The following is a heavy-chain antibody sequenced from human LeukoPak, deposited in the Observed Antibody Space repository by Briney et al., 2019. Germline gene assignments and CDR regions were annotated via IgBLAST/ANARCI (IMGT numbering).Heavy chain of an antibody. V-gene: IGHV3-66*02. Sequence: PGGSLRLSCAASGFTVSSNYMSWVRQAPGKGLEWVSVIYSGGSTYYADSVEGRFTISRDNSKNTLYLQMNSLRAEDTAVYYCARDKGIQPDYYYYGMDVWGQGTTVTVSS. CDR1: GFTVSSNY. D-gene: IGHD1-1*01. J-gene: IGHJ6*02. CDR3: ARDKGIQPDYYYYGMDV. CDR2: IYSGGST.